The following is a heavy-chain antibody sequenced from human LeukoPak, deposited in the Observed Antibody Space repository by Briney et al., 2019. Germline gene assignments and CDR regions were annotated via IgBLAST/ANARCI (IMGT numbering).Heavy chain of an antibody. CDR1: GFTFGTYW. V-gene: IGHV3-74*01. CDR2: INTDGSTT. J-gene: IGHJ4*02. Sequence: QPGGSLRLSCAASGFTFGTYWMHWVRQVPGKGLVWVSRINTDGSTTNYADSVKGRFTISRDNAKNSLYLQMNSLRAEDTAVYYCARWSVGATSRFDYWGQGTLVTVSS. CDR3: ARWSVGATSRFDY. D-gene: IGHD1-26*01.